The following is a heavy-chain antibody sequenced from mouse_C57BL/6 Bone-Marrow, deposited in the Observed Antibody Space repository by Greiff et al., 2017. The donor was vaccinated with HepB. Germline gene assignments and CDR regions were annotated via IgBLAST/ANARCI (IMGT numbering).Heavy chain of an antibody. V-gene: IGHV5-16*01. Sequence: EVQLVESEGGLVQPGSSMKLSCTASGFTFSDYYMAWVRQVPEKGLEWVANINYDGSSTYYLDSLKSRFIISRDNAKNILYLQMSSLKSEDTATYYCASLYYGRAWFAYWGQGTLVTVSA. D-gene: IGHD1-1*01. CDR2: INYDGSST. CDR3: ASLYYGRAWFAY. CDR1: GFTFSDYY. J-gene: IGHJ3*01.